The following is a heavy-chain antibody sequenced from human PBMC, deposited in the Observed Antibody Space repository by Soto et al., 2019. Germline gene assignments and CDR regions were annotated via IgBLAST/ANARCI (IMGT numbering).Heavy chain of an antibody. J-gene: IGHJ6*01. CDR2: VIPLFDTA. CDR1: GGIFTNNA. V-gene: IGHV1-69*01. D-gene: IGHD2-15*01. Sequence: QVQVVQSGAEVKKPGSSVKVSCKVSGGIFTNNAISWVRQAPGQGLEWLGGVIPLFDTAYYAQIFRGRLRNSADGATTTAYMELSALTYADTAVYFCATGRQNDGYNFYKGMDVWGQGTKATVSA. CDR3: ATGRQNDGYNFYKGMDV.